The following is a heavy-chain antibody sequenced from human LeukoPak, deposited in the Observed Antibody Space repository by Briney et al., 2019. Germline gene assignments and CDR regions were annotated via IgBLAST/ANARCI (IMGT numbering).Heavy chain of an antibody. J-gene: IGHJ6*02. V-gene: IGHV3-23*01. Sequence: GESLRLSWAAARLTFSTYAMSWVRKPPWKGLEWVSAISGSDGSTYYADSVKGRFTISRDNSKNTLYLQMNSLRAEDTAVYYCVKYGADVWGQGTTVTVSS. CDR3: VKYGADV. D-gene: IGHD3-10*01. CDR2: ISGSDGST. CDR1: RLTFSTYA.